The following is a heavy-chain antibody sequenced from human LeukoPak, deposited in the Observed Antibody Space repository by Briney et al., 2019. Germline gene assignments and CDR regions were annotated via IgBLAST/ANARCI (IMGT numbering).Heavy chain of an antibody. CDR3: ARAAIFGVATSYYYYGMDV. D-gene: IGHD3-3*01. CDR1: GGTFSTYA. CDR2: IIPIFGTA. Sequence: SVKVSCKASGGTFSTYAISWVRQAPGQGLEWMGGIIPIFGTANYAQKFQGRVTITADESTSTAYMELSSLRSEDTAVYYCARAAIFGVATSYYYYGMDVWGQGTTVTVSS. V-gene: IGHV1-69*13. J-gene: IGHJ6*02.